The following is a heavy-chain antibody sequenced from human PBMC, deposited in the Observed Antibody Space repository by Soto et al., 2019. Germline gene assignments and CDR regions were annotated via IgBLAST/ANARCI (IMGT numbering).Heavy chain of an antibody. CDR1: GGTFSTYI. J-gene: IGHJ4*02. D-gene: IGHD4-17*01. Sequence: QVQLVQSGAEVKKPGSSVKVSCKASGGTFSTYIISWVRQAPGQGLEWMGRIIPILGIANYAQKFQGRVTITAVKSTSTAYMELSSLRSEDTAVYYCAVRLDGDYGDFAYWGQGTLVTVSS. CDR2: IIPILGIA. CDR3: AVRLDGDYGDFAY. V-gene: IGHV1-69*02.